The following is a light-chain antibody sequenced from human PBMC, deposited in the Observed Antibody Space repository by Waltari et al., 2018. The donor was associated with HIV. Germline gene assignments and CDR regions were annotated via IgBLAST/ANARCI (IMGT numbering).Light chain of an antibody. CDR2: EVD. CDR3: ASYTADDTVL. V-gene: IGLV2-14*01. CDR1: DSDFGLYNF. Sequence: SDLTQPASVSGFLGQSITISCTGGDSDFGLYNFISWYQQQPGQVPKLLLYEVDTRASGIPGRFAGSKSGNTASLTITGLQIEDDGLYYCASYTADDTVLFGGGTTVTVL. J-gene: IGLJ2*01.